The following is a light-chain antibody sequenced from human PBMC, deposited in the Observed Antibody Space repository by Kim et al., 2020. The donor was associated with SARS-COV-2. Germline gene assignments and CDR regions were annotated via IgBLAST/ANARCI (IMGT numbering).Light chain of an antibody. CDR1: QSIGGW. J-gene: IGKJ5*01. Sequence: IQLTQSPSTLSASVGDRVTITCRASQSIGGWLAWYQQKPGKAPKLLIYDASSVESGVPSGFSGSGSGTEFTLTISSLQPDDSATYYCQHHSTYPITFGQGTRLEIK. V-gene: IGKV1-5*01. CDR2: DAS. CDR3: QHHSTYPIT.